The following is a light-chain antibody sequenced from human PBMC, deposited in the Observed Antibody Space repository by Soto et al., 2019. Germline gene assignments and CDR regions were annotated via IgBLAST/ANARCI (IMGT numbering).Light chain of an antibody. CDR3: CSYAGTYTWV. J-gene: IGLJ3*02. CDR2: DVN. CDR1: SSDVGGYNY. Sequence: QSALTQPRSVSGSPGQSVTISCTGTSSDVGGYNYVSWYQQHPDKAPKLMISDVNKRPSGVPDRFSGSKSGNTASLTISGLQAEDEADYYCCSYAGTYTWVFGGGTRSPS. V-gene: IGLV2-11*01.